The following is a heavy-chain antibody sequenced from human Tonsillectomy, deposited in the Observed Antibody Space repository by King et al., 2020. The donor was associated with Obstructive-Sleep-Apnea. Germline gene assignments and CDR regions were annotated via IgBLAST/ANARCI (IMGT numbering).Heavy chain of an antibody. V-gene: IGHV1-69*17. CDR2: IMPVANVV. J-gene: IGHJ6*02. CDR1: GGTFTNYA. Sequence: HEQLVQSGAEVRKPGSSVTVSCKASGGTFTNYAITWVRQAPGQGLEWMGGIMPVANVVKLAQKFQDRVTITADRSTSTAYMELGSLTKEDTAVYYCAGTPPPVAVPDSSLWEHFFCYALDVWGQGTTVTVSS. D-gene: IGHD1-26*01. CDR3: AGTPPPVAVPDSSLWEHFFCYALDV.